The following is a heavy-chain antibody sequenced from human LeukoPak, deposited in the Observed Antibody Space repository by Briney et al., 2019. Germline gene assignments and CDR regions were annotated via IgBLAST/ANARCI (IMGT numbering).Heavy chain of an antibody. CDR1: GFTFSSYS. CDR3: AREDIVVVVAASYNWFDP. Sequence: PGGSLRLSCAASGFTFSSYSMNWVRQAPGKGLEWVSSISSSSSYIYYADLVKGRFTISRDNAKNSLYLQMNSLRAEDTAVYYCAREDIVVVVAASYNWFDPWGQGTLVTVSS. D-gene: IGHD2-15*01. CDR2: ISSSSSYI. V-gene: IGHV3-21*01. J-gene: IGHJ5*02.